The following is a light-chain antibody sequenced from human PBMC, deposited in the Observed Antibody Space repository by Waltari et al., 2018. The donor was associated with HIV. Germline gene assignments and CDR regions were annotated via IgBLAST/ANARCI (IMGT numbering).Light chain of an antibody. CDR2: GAP. CDR3: QQSGSSIS. V-gene: IGKV3-20*01. J-gene: IGKJ5*01. CDR1: QSVGSIY. Sequence: EIVLTQSPGTLSLSPGERAILSCRASQSVGSIYLNWYQQKPGQAPRLRLYGAPNRASGIPDRFSGSGSGTDFTLTISSLESEDSAVYYCQQSGSSISFGQGTRLEIK.